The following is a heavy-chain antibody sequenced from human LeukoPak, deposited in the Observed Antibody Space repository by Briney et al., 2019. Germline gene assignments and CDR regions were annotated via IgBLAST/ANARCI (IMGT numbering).Heavy chain of an antibody. CDR1: GFSLSTSGMC. Sequence: SGPTLVKPTQTLTLTCTFSGFSLSTSGMCVSWIRQPPGKALEWLARIDWDDDKYYSTSLKTRLTISKDTSKNQVVLTMTNMDPVDTATYYCARTYYDFWSGYSTPYYYYYMDVWGKGTTVTVSS. V-gene: IGHV2-70*11. D-gene: IGHD3-3*01. CDR3: ARTYYDFWSGYSTPYYYYYMDV. CDR2: IDWDDDK. J-gene: IGHJ6*03.